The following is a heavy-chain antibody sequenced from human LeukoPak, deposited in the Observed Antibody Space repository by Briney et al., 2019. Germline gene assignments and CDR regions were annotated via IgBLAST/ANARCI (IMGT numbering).Heavy chain of an antibody. CDR3: ARGGDYDILTGYYRNAFDI. Sequence: SETLSLTCAVYGGSFSGYYWSWIRQPPGKGLEWIGEINHSGSTNYNPSLKSRVTISVDTSKNQFSLKLSSVTAADTAVYYCARGGDYDILTGYYRNAFDIWGQGTMVTVSS. D-gene: IGHD3-9*01. CDR2: INHSGST. CDR1: GGSFSGYY. V-gene: IGHV4-34*01. J-gene: IGHJ3*02.